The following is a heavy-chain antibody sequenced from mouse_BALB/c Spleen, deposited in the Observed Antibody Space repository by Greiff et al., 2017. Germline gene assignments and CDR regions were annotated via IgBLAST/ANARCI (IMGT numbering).Heavy chain of an antibody. D-gene: IGHD2-4*01. CDR2: ISNLAYSI. CDR1: GFTFSDYG. Sequence: EVKLMESGGGLVQPGGSRKLSCAASGFTFSDYGMAWVRQAPGKGPEWVAFISNLAYSIYYADTVTGRFTISRENAKNTLYLEMSSLRSEDTAMYYCARDDSYFDYWGQGTTLTVSS. CDR3: ARDDSYFDY. V-gene: IGHV5-15*02. J-gene: IGHJ2*01.